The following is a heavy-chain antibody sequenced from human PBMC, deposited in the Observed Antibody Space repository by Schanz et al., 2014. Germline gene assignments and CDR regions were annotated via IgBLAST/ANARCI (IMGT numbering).Heavy chain of an antibody. CDR2: INPSGGST. V-gene: IGHV1-46*01. CDR1: GYTFTSDS. Sequence: QVQLVQSGAEVKKPGASVKVSCKASGYTFTSDSMHWVRQAPGQGLEWMGMINPSGGSTTYAQKFQGRVTFTADKSTSTAYMELSSLKSEDTAVYYCTRGGYSYALSAFDIWGQGTMVTVAS. J-gene: IGHJ3*02. D-gene: IGHD5-18*01. CDR3: TRGGYSYALSAFDI.